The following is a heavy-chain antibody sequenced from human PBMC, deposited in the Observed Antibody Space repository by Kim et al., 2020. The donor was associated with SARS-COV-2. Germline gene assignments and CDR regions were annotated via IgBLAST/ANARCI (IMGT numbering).Heavy chain of an antibody. D-gene: IGHD6-13*01. V-gene: IGHV3-66*01. Sequence: GGSLRHSCAASGFTVSSNYMSWVRQAPGKGLEWVSVIYSGGSTYYADSVKGRFTISRDNSKNTLYLQMNSLRAEETAGNYCASDSSLDAFVIWGQGTMV. CDR1: GFTVSSNY. J-gene: IGHJ3*02. CDR3: ASDSSLDAFVI. CDR2: IYSGGST.